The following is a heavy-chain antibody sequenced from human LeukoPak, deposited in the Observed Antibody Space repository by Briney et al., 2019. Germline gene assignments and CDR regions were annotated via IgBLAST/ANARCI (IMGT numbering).Heavy chain of an antibody. D-gene: IGHD3-22*01. CDR1: GITFSSYA. J-gene: IGHJ4*02. V-gene: IGHV3-23*01. CDR3: AKDRGDYYDTTGCDY. CDR2: VSGSGGST. Sequence: PGGSLRLSCAASGITFSSYAMTWVRQAPGKGLEWVSAVSGSGGSTYYADSVKGRFTISRDNSKNTLYLQMNSLRAEDTAVYYRAKDRGDYYDTTGCDYWGQGTLVTVSS.